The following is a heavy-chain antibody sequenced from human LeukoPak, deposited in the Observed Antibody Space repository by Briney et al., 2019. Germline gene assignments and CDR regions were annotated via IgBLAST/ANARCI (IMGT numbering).Heavy chain of an antibody. CDR2: ISSEGSST. J-gene: IGHJ4*02. V-gene: IGHV3-74*01. CDR1: GFTFNSYW. CDR3: ARDQRFCSGGTCYSAFDY. Sequence: PGGSLILSCAASGFTFNSYWMHWVRQVPGKGLVWVSRISSEGSSTSYADSVKGRFTISRDNARNTLNLQMDSLRAEDTAVYYCARDQRFCSGGTCYSAFDYWGQGTLVTVSS. D-gene: IGHD2-15*01.